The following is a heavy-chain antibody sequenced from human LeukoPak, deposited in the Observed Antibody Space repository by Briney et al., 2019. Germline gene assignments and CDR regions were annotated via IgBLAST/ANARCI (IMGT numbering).Heavy chain of an antibody. CDR3: ASHSHSSGWFDY. CDR1: GGSISSYY. CDR2: IYYSGST. V-gene: IGHV4-59*01. J-gene: IGHJ4*02. Sequence: SETLSLTCTVSGGSISSYYWSWIRQPPGKGLEWIGYIYYSGSTNYNPSLKSRVTISVDTSKNQFSLKLSSLTAADTAVYYCASHSHSSGWFDYWGQGTLVTVSP. D-gene: IGHD6-19*01.